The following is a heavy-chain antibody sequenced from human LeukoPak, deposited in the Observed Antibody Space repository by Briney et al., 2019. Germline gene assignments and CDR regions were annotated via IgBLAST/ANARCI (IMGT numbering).Heavy chain of an antibody. CDR1: GFTFSSYV. CDR3: ARGQGYRNDAIYYFDY. D-gene: IGHD1-1*01. CDR2: IWYDGSNK. Sequence: GRSLRLSCAASGFTFSSYVMHWVRQAPGKGLEWVAVIWYDGSNKYYADSVKGRFTISRDNSKNTLYLQMNSLRAEDTAVYYCARGQGYRNDAIYYFDYWGQGTLVTVSS. V-gene: IGHV3-33*01. J-gene: IGHJ4*02.